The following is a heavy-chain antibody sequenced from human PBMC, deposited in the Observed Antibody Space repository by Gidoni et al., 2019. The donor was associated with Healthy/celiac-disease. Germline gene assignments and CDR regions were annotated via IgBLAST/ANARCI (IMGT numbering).Heavy chain of an antibody. Sequence: QVQLVESGGGVVQPGRSLRLSCAASGFTFSSYGMHWVRQAPGKGLEWVAVIWYDGSNKYYADSVKGRFTISRDNSKNTLYLQMNSLRAEDTAVYYCARAYYYGSGYYFDYWGQGTLVTVSS. V-gene: IGHV3-33*01. CDR1: GFTFSSYG. CDR3: ARAYYYGSGYYFDY. J-gene: IGHJ4*02. CDR2: IWYDGSNK. D-gene: IGHD3-10*01.